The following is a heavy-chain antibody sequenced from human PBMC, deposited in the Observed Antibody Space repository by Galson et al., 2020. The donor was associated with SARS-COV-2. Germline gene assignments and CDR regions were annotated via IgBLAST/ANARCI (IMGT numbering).Heavy chain of an antibody. Sequence: LETLSLTCTVSGGSISSSSYYWGWIRQPPGKGLEWIGSIYYSGSTYYNPSLKSRVTISVDTSKNQFSLKLSSVTAADTAVYYCARHIPKLLEWENWFDPWGQVTLVTVSS. CDR3: ARHIPKLLEWENWFDP. D-gene: IGHD3-3*01. V-gene: IGHV4-39*01. J-gene: IGHJ5*02. CDR2: IYYSGST. CDR1: GGSISSSSYY.